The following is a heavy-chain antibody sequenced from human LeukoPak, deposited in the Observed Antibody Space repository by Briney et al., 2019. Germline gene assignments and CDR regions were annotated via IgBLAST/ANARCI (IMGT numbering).Heavy chain of an antibody. J-gene: IGHJ4*02. CDR3: ARRGYSDSSGYDY. CDR2: ISGDSSDI. D-gene: IGHD3-22*01. Sequence: GGSLRLSCATSGFTFKNYAMNWVRQAPGKGLEWVSSISGDSSDIYYADSVVGRSTISRDNAKNSVYLQINSLRAEDTAIYYCARRGYSDSSGYDYWGQGTLVTVSS. V-gene: IGHV3-21*01. CDR1: GFTFKNYA.